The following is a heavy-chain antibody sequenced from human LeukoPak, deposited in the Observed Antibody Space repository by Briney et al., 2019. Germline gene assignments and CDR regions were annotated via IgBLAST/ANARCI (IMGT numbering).Heavy chain of an antibody. CDR2: IRAYNGNT. Sequence: EASVKVSCKASGYTFTSYGISWVRQAPGQGLEWMGWIRAYNGNTNYAQKLQGRVTMTTDTSTSTAYMELRSLRSDDTAVYYCARSHYDILTGYYTYWGQGTLVTVPS. J-gene: IGHJ4*02. CDR1: GYTFTSYG. D-gene: IGHD3-9*01. V-gene: IGHV1-18*01. CDR3: ARSHYDILTGYYTY.